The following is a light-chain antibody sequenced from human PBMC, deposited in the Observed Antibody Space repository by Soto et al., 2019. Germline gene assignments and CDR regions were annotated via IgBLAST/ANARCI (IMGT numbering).Light chain of an antibody. J-gene: IGLJ1*01. CDR1: SGHSSYI. Sequence: QSVLTQSSSASASLGSSVKLTCTLSSGHSSYIIAWHQQQPGKAPRYLMKLEGSGSYNKGSGVPDRFSGSSSGADRYLTISNLQFEDDADYYCETWDSNPSYVFGTGTKVTVL. CDR3: ETWDSNPSYV. V-gene: IGLV4-60*02. CDR2: LEGSGSY.